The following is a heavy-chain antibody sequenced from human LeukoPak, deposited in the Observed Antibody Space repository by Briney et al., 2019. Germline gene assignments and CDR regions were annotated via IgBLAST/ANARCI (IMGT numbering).Heavy chain of an antibody. J-gene: IGHJ6*02. Sequence: GGSLRLSCAASGFTFSSYAMSWVRQAPGKGLEWVSAISGSGGSTYYADSVKGRFTISRDNAKNSLYLQMNSLRAEDTALYYCAKAAGLDYYYGMDVWGQGTTVTVSS. V-gene: IGHV3-23*01. D-gene: IGHD6-13*01. CDR3: AKAAGLDYYYGMDV. CDR1: GFTFSSYA. CDR2: ISGSGGST.